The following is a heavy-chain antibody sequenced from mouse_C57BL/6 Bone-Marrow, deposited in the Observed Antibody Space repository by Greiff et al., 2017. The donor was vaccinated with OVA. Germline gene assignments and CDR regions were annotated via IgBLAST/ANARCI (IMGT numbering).Heavy chain of an antibody. Sequence: VQLQQPGAELVKPGASVTMSCKASGYTFTSYWITWVKQTPGQGLEWIGDIYPGSGSTNYNAKFKSQATLTVDTTSSTAYMQLSSLKSEDSAVYYCAREEGQLRPFAYGGQGTLVTVSA. CDR3: AREEGQLRPFAY. CDR1: GYTFTSYW. V-gene: IGHV1-55*01. CDR2: IYPGSGST. J-gene: IGHJ3*01. D-gene: IGHD3-2*02.